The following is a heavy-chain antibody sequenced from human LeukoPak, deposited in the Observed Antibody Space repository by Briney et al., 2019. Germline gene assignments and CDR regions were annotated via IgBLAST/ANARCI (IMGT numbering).Heavy chain of an antibody. CDR1: GDSINGHY. D-gene: IGHD6-19*01. CDR2: IHYKGST. Sequence: SETLSLTSTISGDSINGHYWSWIRQPPGKRLEWIGDIHYKGSTNYNLSLKSRVTISVDTSKNHLSLNSTSVLAADTAIYYCARRDTGWNYCDYWGQGILVTVSS. J-gene: IGHJ4*02. CDR3: ARRDTGWNYCDY. V-gene: IGHV4-59*08.